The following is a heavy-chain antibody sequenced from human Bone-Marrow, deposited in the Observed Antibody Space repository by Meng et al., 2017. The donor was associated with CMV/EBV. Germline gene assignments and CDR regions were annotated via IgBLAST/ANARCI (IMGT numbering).Heavy chain of an antibody. V-gene: IGHV1-2*02. CDR1: GYTLTELS. J-gene: IGHJ4*02. Sequence: ASVKVSCKVSGYTLTELSMHWVRQAPGKGLEWMGWINPNSGVTNYAQKFQGRVTMTRDTSVSTAYMELSSLRSEDTAVYYCARGPSRDSSGYYSDYWGQGTRVTGSS. CDR3: ARGPSRDSSGYYSDY. D-gene: IGHD3-22*01. CDR2: INPNSGVT.